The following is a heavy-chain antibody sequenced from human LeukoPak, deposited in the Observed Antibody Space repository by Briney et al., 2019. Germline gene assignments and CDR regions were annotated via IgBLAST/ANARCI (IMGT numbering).Heavy chain of an antibody. J-gene: IGHJ4*02. CDR1: GFTFSDYD. Sequence: PGGSLRLSCAASGFTFSDYDMHWVRQVTGEGLEWVSAIGTAGDTYYQDSVKGRFTISREDAKNSLHLQMNSLRAGDTAVYYFARGGADYLIDYWGQGTLVTVSS. CDR2: IGTAGDT. V-gene: IGHV3-13*01. CDR3: ARGGADYLIDY. D-gene: IGHD2/OR15-2a*01.